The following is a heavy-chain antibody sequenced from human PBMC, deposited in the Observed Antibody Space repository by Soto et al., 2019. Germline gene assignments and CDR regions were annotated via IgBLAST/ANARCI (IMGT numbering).Heavy chain of an antibody. CDR2: ISYDGSNK. Sequence: QVQLVESGGGVVQPGRSLRLSCAASGFTFSSYAMHWVRQAPGKGLEWVAVISYDGSNKYYADSVKGRFTISRDNSKNTLYLQMNSLRAEDTAVYYCARGYYYDSSGYSRFDYWGQGTLVTVSS. CDR1: GFTFSSYA. D-gene: IGHD3-22*01. CDR3: ARGYYYDSSGYSRFDY. J-gene: IGHJ4*02. V-gene: IGHV3-30-3*01.